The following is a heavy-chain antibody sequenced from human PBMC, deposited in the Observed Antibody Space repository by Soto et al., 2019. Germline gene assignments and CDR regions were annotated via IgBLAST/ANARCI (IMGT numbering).Heavy chain of an antibody. V-gene: IGHV4-61*08. D-gene: IGHD6-13*01. CDR2: IYYNGRT. Sequence: QVQLQESGPGLLKPSETMSLTCPVSGAAISGGADYWSWVRQPPGKGLEWIGYIYYNGRTNYNPSLKSRAPISVDMSKKQFALKVSSVTAEDTSEYYCARRRGIFDSWGQGTLVTVSS. CDR1: GAAISGGADY. J-gene: IGHJ4*02. CDR3: ARRRGIFDS.